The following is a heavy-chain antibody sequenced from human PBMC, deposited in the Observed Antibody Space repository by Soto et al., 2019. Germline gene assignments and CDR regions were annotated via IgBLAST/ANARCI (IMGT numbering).Heavy chain of an antibody. CDR2: IYYSGST. CDR3: ARRWRITRIVVAHYAPFDP. D-gene: IGHD3-22*01. CDR1: GGSVSSGSYY. J-gene: IGHJ5*02. V-gene: IGHV4-61*01. Sequence: PSVTISVTCTLAGGSVSSGSYYWRWLRQPPGKGLQWRGYIYYSGSTNYNPSLKSRVTISVDKSKNQFSLKLSSVTAADTAVYYCARRWRITRIVVAHYAPFDPWGQGTLVTVSS.